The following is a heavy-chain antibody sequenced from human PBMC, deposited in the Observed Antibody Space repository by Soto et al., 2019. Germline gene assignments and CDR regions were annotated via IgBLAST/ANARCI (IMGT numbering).Heavy chain of an antibody. CDR2: ISGSGGST. Sequence: GGSLRLSCAASGFTLRSYAMSWVRQAPGKGLEWVSAISGSGGSTYYADSVKGRFTISRDNSKNTLYLQMNSLRAEDTAVYYCAKARRGYSYGHTTMDYWGQGTLVTVSS. CDR1: GFTLRSYA. CDR3: AKARRGYSYGHTTMDY. V-gene: IGHV3-23*01. J-gene: IGHJ4*02. D-gene: IGHD5-18*01.